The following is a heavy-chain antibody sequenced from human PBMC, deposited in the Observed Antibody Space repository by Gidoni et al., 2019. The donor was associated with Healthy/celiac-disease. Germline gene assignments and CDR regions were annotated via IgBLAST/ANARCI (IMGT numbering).Heavy chain of an antibody. D-gene: IGHD4-17*01. J-gene: IGHJ4*02. CDR3: ARDLDYGDYPASPFDY. CDR2: ISSSSSYI. V-gene: IGHV3-21*01. CDR1: GFTFSSYS. Sequence: SGFTFSSYSMNWVRQAPGKGLEWVSSISSSSSYIYYADSVKGRFTISRDTAKNSLYLQRNSLRAEDTAVYYCARDLDYGDYPASPFDYWGQGTLVTVSS.